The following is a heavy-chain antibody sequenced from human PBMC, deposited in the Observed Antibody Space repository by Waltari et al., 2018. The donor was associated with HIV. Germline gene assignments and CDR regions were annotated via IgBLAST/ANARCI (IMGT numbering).Heavy chain of an antibody. J-gene: IGHJ4*02. V-gene: IGHV3-30*01. Sequence: QVQLVESGGGVVQPGRSLRLSCAASGFTFSSYAMHWVRQAPGKGLEWVAVISYDGSNKYYADSVKGRFTISRDNSKNTLYLQMNSLRAEDTAVYYCARESRSVLGYWGQGTLVTVSS. D-gene: IGHD2-8*02. CDR2: ISYDGSNK. CDR1: GFTFSSYA. CDR3: ARESRSVLGY.